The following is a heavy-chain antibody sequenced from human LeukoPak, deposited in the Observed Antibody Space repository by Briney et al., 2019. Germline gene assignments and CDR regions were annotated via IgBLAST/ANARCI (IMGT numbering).Heavy chain of an antibody. V-gene: IGHV3-15*01. J-gene: IGHJ4*02. CDR1: GFTFSHAW. CDR3: ATESYNYASTDYYGAFDY. Sequence: GGSLRLSCAASGFTFSHAWISWVRQAPGKGLEWVGRIKSTIDGGTTGYAAPVKGSLSISRDDSKNTLYLQMNGLKTEDTAVYYCATESYNYASTDYYGAFDYWGQGTLVTVSS. D-gene: IGHD3-22*01. CDR2: IKSTIDGGTT.